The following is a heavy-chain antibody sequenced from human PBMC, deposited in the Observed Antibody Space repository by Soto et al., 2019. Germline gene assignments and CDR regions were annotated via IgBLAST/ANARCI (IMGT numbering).Heavy chain of an antibody. CDR2: IWNDGIRK. CDR1: GFTFSRYG. Sequence: GGSLRLSCAASGFTFSRYGMHWVRQAPGKGLEWVALIWNDGIRKVYVDSVKGRFTISRDNSKNTLDLQMNSLRAEDAAVYYCARATHYGGNFHNWGQGTQVT. J-gene: IGHJ4*02. CDR3: ARATHYGGNFHN. D-gene: IGHD4-17*01. V-gene: IGHV3-33*01.